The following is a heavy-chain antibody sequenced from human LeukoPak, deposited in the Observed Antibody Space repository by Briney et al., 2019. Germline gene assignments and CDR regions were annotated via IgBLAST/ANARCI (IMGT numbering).Heavy chain of an antibody. CDR1: GFTVSSNY. V-gene: IGHV3-53*01. D-gene: IGHD3-10*01. CDR2: IYSGGTT. CDR3: AKDRITMVRGVDY. Sequence: GGSLRLSCAASGFTVSSNYMSWVRQAPGKGLEWVSVIYSGGTTYYAGSVKGRFTISRDNSKDTLYLQMNSLRAEDTAVYYCAKDRITMVRGVDYWGQGTLVTVSS. J-gene: IGHJ4*02.